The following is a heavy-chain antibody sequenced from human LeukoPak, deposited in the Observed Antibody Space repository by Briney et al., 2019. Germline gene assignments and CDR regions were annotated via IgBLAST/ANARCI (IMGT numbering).Heavy chain of an antibody. CDR3: ARKSTSGYYPDY. V-gene: IGHV7-4-1*02. CDR2: INTNTGNP. Sequence: GASVKVSCKASGYTFTSYAMNWVRQAPGQGLEWMGWINTNTGNPTYAQGFTGRFVFSLDTFVSTAYLQISSLKAEDTAVYYCARKSTSGYYPDYWGQGTLVTVSS. D-gene: IGHD3-22*01. CDR1: GYTFTSYA. J-gene: IGHJ4*02.